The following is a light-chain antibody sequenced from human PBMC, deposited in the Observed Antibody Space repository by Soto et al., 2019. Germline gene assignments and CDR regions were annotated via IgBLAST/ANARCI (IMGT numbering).Light chain of an antibody. CDR2: DAS. CDR1: QDINHF. J-gene: IGKJ2*01. Sequence: DVQMTQSPSSLSASVGDRVNITCQASQDINHFLNWYQQKPGKAPNLLIYDASNLETGVPSTFSGTGSGTHFTLTITSLRPEDIATYYCQLYDRLPYTFGQGTKLEIK. CDR3: QLYDRLPYT. V-gene: IGKV1-33*01.